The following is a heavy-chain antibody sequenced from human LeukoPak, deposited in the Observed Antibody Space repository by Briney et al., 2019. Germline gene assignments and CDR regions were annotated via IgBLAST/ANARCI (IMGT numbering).Heavy chain of an antibody. J-gene: IGHJ4*02. CDR1: GFTFSSCW. V-gene: IGHV3-74*01. Sequence: PGGSLRLSCAASGFTFSSCWMHWVRQAPGKGLVWVSRISSDGSSKKYADSVKGRFTISRDNAKNTLYLQMNSLRAEDTAVYYCARGLGGSYYEPIDYWGQGTLVTVSS. D-gene: IGHD1-26*01. CDR3: ARGLGGSYYEPIDY. CDR2: ISSDGSSK.